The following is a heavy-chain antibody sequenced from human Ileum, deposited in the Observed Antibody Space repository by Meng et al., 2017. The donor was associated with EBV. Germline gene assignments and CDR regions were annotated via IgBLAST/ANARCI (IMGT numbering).Heavy chain of an antibody. CDR1: GVVFSDYT. Sequence: VDLGEAGGGLVILGGSLRLSCGASGVVFSDYTMTWVRQAPGKGLEWVSSISSRSNYINYADSVRGRFTISRDNGENALFLQMDSLRDEDTAVYYCAKDEAIGFWGQGTLVTASS. CDR2: ISSRSNYI. V-gene: IGHV3-21*01. J-gene: IGHJ4*02. CDR3: AKDEAIGF.